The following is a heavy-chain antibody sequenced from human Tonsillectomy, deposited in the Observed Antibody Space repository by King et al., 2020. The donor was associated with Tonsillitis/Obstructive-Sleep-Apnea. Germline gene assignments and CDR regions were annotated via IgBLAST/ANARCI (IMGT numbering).Heavy chain of an antibody. CDR1: RFTFSSYA. CDR3: AREDGYCSGGSCYSKAFDI. D-gene: IGHD2-15*01. J-gene: IGHJ3*02. CDR2: ISYDGGNK. V-gene: IGHV3-30*01. Sequence: VKLVESGGGVVQPGRSLRLSCAASRFTFSSYAMHWVRQVPGKGLEWVAVISYDGGNKYYADSVKGRFTISRDNSKNTLYLQMNSLRAEDTAVYYCAREDGYCSGGSCYSKAFDIWGQGTMVTVSP.